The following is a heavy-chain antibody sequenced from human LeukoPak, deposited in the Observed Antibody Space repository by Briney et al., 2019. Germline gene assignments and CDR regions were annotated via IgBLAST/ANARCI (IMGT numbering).Heavy chain of an antibody. CDR2: IKQDGSEK. D-gene: IGHD2-21*02. CDR1: GGSISSSSYF. V-gene: IGHV3-7*01. Sequence: PSETLSLTCTVSGGSISSSSYFWGWIRQAPGRGLEWVANIKQDGSEKYYVDSVKGRFTISRDNAKNSLYLQMNSLRAEDTAVYYCARGIPHCGGDCYSSWGQGTLVTVSS. J-gene: IGHJ4*02. CDR3: ARGIPHCGGDCYSS.